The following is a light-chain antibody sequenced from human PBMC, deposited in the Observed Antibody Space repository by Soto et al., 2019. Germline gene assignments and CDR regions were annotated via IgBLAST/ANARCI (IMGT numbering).Light chain of an antibody. CDR1: QSVSSYY. V-gene: IGKV3-20*01. Sequence: EIVLTQSPGTLSLSPGERATLSCRASQSVSSYYLAWYQQKPGQAPRLLIYAASSRATGIPDRFSGGGSGTDFTLTISRLEPVDFAVYYCQQSGSSPWTSVYRTKV. CDR3: QQSGSSPWT. J-gene: IGKJ1*01. CDR2: AAS.